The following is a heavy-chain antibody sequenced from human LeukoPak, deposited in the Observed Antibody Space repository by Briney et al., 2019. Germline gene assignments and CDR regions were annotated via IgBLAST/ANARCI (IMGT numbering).Heavy chain of an antibody. Sequence: GGSLRLSSAPSGFTLSSYAMHWVRQAPGKGLEYVSAISSNGGSTYYANSVKGRFTISRDNSKNTLYLQMGSLRAEDMAVYYCARVAPIVVVPAAIYYYYMDVWGKGTTVTVSS. J-gene: IGHJ6*03. V-gene: IGHV3-64*01. D-gene: IGHD2-2*01. CDR3: ARVAPIVVVPAAIYYYYMDV. CDR1: GFTLSSYA. CDR2: ISSNGGST.